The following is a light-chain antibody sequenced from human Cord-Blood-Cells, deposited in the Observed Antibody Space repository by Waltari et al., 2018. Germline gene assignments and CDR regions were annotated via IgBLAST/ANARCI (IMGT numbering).Light chain of an antibody. CDR1: QSISSW. CDR2: MAS. J-gene: IGKJ1*01. CDR3: QQYNSYSGT. V-gene: IGKV1-5*03. Sequence: DIQMTRSPSTLSASVGDRVTITCRSSQSISSWLAWYQQKPGKAPKLLIYMASSLESGVPSRFSGSGSGTEFTLTISSLQPDDFATYYCQQYNSYSGTFGQGTKVEIK.